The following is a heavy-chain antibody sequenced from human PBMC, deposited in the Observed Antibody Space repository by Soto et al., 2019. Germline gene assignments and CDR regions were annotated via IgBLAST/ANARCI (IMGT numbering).Heavy chain of an antibody. Sequence: SETLSLTCTVSGGSINGYFWTLIRQSPGKGLQWIGYIHYSGSANYNPSLKTRVTMSVDTSKTQFSLSLTSVTAADTAVYYCARMNQLAPKRNAFDIWGQGTMVTVSS. J-gene: IGHJ3*02. CDR2: IHYSGSA. CDR3: ARMNQLAPKRNAFDI. D-gene: IGHD1-1*01. V-gene: IGHV4-59*01. CDR1: GGSINGYF.